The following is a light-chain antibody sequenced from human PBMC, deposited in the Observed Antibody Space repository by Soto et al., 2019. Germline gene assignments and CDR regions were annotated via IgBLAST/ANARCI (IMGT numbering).Light chain of an antibody. J-gene: IGKJ5*01. Sequence: IVLTPSPDPPSLSPGATTTLSSRPSQTVIRNYLAWHQQKPGQTPRLLVYGASSRATGIPDRFSGSGSGTDFTLTISRLEPEDFAVYYCQQHGTSPITFGQGTRLEIK. CDR3: QQHGTSPIT. CDR1: QTVIRNY. V-gene: IGKV3-20*01. CDR2: GAS.